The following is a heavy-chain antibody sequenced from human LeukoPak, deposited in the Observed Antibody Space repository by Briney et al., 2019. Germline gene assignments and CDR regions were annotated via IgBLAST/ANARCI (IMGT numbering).Heavy chain of an antibody. Sequence: SVKVSCKASGGTFSSYAISWVRQAPGQGLEWMGGNIPIFGTANYAQKFQGRVTITADESTSTAYMELSSLRSEDTAVYYCAMYYYDSSGYYYTFDYWGQGTLVTVSS. CDR1: GGTFSSYA. V-gene: IGHV1-69*13. CDR3: AMYYYDSSGYYYTFDY. J-gene: IGHJ4*02. CDR2: NIPIFGTA. D-gene: IGHD3-22*01.